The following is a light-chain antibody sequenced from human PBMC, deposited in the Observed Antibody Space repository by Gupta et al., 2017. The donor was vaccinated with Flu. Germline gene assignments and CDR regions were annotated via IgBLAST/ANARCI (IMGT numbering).Light chain of an antibody. J-gene: IGLJ2*01. CDR3: TSYTRTSPVV. V-gene: IGLV2-14*01. Sequence: QSALTQPAFVSCFPGQSITISCTGTSSDVGGYNYVSWYQQHPGKAPKLMIYEVSTRPSGVSNRFSGSKSGNTASLTISGLQAEDEADYYCTSYTRTSPVVFGGGTKLTVL. CDR1: SSDVGGYNY. CDR2: EVS.